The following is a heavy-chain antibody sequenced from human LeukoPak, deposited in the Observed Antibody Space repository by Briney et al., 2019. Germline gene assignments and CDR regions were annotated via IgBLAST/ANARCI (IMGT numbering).Heavy chain of an antibody. V-gene: IGHV1-2*02. CDR3: ARVGYDIPYYYYMDV. D-gene: IGHD3-9*01. CDR2: INPNSGGT. J-gene: IGHJ6*03. CDR1: GYTFTGYY. Sequence: GASVKVSSKASGYTFTGYYMHWVRQAPGQGLEWMGWINPNSGGTNYAQKFQGRVTMTRNTSISTAYMELSSLRSEDTAVYYCARVGYDIPYYYYMDVWGKGTTVTISS.